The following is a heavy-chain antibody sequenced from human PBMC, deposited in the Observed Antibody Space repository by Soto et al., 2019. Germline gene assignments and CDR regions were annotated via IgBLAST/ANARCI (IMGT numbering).Heavy chain of an antibody. D-gene: IGHD2-21*01. J-gene: IGHJ4*02. CDR2: IYYSGTT. Sequence: SETLSLTCAVSGGSISSSPYYWGWVRQPPGEGLEWIGHIYYSGTTYYNPSLKSRVTISLDTSRNQFSLRLYSLTAAYMALYYCARRADCGNSHCPFGYWCQGTLVTVSS. CDR3: ARRADCGNSHCPFGY. CDR1: GGSISSSPYY. V-gene: IGHV4-39*01.